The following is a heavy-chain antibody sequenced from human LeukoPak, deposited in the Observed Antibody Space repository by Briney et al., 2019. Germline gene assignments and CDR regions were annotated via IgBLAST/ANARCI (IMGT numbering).Heavy chain of an antibody. V-gene: IGHV1-69*13. CDR3: ANEQYSSSSGRNYYYYMDV. CDR2: IIPIFGTA. D-gene: IGHD6-6*01. Sequence: SVKVSCKASGGTFSSYAISWVRQAPGQGLEWMGGIIPIFGTANYAQKFQGRVTITADESTSTAYMELSSLRSEDTAVYYCANEQYSSSSGRNYYYYMDVWGKGTTVTVSS. J-gene: IGHJ6*03. CDR1: GGTFSSYA.